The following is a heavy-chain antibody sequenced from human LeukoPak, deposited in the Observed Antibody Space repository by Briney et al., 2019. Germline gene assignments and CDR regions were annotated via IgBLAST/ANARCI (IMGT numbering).Heavy chain of an antibody. J-gene: IGHJ3*02. Sequence: SETLSLTCAVYGGSFSGYYWSWIRQPPGKGLEWIGEINHSGSTNYNPSLKSRVTISVDTSKNQFSLKLSSVTAADTAVYYCARFSVDYGDYVFDAFAIWGQGTMVTVSS. CDR2: INHSGST. D-gene: IGHD4-17*01. V-gene: IGHV4-34*01. CDR3: ARFSVDYGDYVFDAFAI. CDR1: GGSFSGYY.